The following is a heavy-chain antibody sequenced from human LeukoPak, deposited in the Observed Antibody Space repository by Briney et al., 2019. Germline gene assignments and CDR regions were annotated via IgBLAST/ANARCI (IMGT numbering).Heavy chain of an antibody. V-gene: IGHV3-73*01. Sequence: GGSLKLSCAASGFTFSGSAMHWVRQASGKGLEWVGRIRSKANSYATAYAASVKGRFTISRDDSKNTAYLQMNSPKTEDTAVYYCTRPGIAAAGIRDYWGQGTLVTVSS. D-gene: IGHD6-13*01. CDR3: TRPGIAAAGIRDY. J-gene: IGHJ4*02. CDR2: IRSKANSYAT. CDR1: GFTFSGSA.